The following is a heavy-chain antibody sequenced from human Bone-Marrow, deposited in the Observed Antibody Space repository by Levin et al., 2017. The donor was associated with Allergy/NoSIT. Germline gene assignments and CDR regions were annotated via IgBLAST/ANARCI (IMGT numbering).Heavy chain of an antibody. V-gene: IGHV3-30*18. D-gene: IGHD1-1*01. J-gene: IGHJ3*02. CDR2: ISYDGSNK. CDR3: ANLVLWSTGTGASDI. Sequence: GGSLRLSCAASGFTFSSYGMHWVRQAPGKGLEWVAVISYDGSNKYYADSVKGRFTISRDNSKNTLYLQMNSLRAEDTAVYYCANLVLWSTGTGASDIWGQGTMVTVSS. CDR1: GFTFSSYG.